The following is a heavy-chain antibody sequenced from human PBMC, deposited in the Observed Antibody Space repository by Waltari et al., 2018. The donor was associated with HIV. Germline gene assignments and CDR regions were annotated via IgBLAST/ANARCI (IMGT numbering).Heavy chain of an antibody. J-gene: IGHJ3*02. V-gene: IGHV4-59*01. D-gene: IGHD1-26*01. CDR3: ARTYSGSYPRGYAFNI. Sequence: QVQLQESGPGLVKPSETLSLTCTVSGGSISDYYWSWIRQPPGKGLELIGFIYYNGNTKYNPSLKSRVTISMGTSRNHFSLQLTSVTAADTAVYYCARTYSGSYPRGYAFNIWGQGTMVTVS. CDR1: GGSISDYY. CDR2: IYYNGNT.